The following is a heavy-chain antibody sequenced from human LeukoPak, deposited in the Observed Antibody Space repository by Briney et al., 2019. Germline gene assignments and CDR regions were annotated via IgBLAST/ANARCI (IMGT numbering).Heavy chain of an antibody. CDR1: GGTFSSYA. V-gene: IGHV1-69*06. J-gene: IGHJ4*02. CDR2: IIPIFGTA. Sequence: ASVKVSCKASGGTFSSYAISWVRQAPGQGLEWMGGIIPIFGTANYAQKFQGRVTITADKSTSTAYTELSSLRSEDTAVYYCARGRPSRYCSGGSCYHLFDYRGQGTLVTVSS. CDR3: ARGRPSRYCSGGSCYHLFDY. D-gene: IGHD2-15*01.